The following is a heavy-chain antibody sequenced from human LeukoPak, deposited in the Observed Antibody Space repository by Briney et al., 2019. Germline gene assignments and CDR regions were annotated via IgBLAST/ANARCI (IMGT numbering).Heavy chain of an antibody. V-gene: IGHV3-73*01. Sequence: GGSLKLSCAVSGFTFSGSTMHRVRQASGKGLEWVGRIRNTANNYATAYAASLKGRFTISKDDSKSTAYLQMNSLRTEDTAVYYCTAYCLGTSCHSSVDSWGQGTLVTVSS. CDR3: TAYCLGTSCHSSVDS. J-gene: IGHJ4*02. D-gene: IGHD2-2*01. CDR1: GFTFSGST. CDR2: IRNTANNYAT.